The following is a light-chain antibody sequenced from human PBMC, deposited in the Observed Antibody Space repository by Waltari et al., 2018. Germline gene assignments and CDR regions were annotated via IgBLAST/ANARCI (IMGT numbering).Light chain of an antibody. Sequence: SYELNQPPSVSVSPGQTAKNPCPGDALPKQYTYWYQQKPGQAPLLVIYKDTERPSGIPERFSGSSSGTTVTLTISGVQAEDEADYYCLSAYSGGSQGVFGGGTKLTVL. CDR2: KDT. CDR3: LSAYSGGSQGV. CDR1: ALPKQY. J-gene: IGLJ2*01. V-gene: IGLV3-25*03.